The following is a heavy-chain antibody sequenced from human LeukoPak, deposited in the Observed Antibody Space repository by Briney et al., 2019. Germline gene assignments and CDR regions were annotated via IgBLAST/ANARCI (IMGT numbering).Heavy chain of an antibody. CDR1: GGSFSNYNYY. D-gene: IGHD3-3*01. J-gene: IGHJ4*02. Sequence: SETMSLTCTVSGGSFSNYNYYWGWIRQSPGKGLERIGSIHYVGSTYYNPSLKSRVTISVDTSKNQFSLNLSSVTAADTAVYYCARQNNFDFWSGFFDYWGLGALVTVSS. V-gene: IGHV4-39*01. CDR2: IHYVGST. CDR3: ARQNNFDFWSGFFDY.